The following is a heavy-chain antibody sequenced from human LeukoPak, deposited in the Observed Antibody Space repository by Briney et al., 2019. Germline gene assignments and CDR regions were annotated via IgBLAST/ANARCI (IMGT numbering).Heavy chain of an antibody. J-gene: IGHJ4*02. D-gene: IGHD6-13*01. Sequence: GGSLRLSCAASGFTFSSYGINWVRQAPGKGLEWVSYISSSSSTRYYADSVKGRFTTSRDTAKNSLYLQMNSLRDEDTAVYYCAGPGIGLPNYFDYWGQGTLVTVSS. CDR3: AGPGIGLPNYFDY. V-gene: IGHV3-48*02. CDR1: GFTFSSYG. CDR2: ISSSSSTR.